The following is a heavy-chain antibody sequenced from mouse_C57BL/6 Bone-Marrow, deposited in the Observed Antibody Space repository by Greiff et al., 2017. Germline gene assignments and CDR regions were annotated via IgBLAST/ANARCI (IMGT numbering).Heavy chain of an antibody. J-gene: IGHJ2*01. CDR3: ARSSYSNFDY. V-gene: IGHV1-69*01. Sequence: VQLQQPGAELVMPGASVKLSCKASGYTFTSYWMHWVKQRPGQGLEWIGEIDPSDSYTNYNQKFKGKSTLTVDKSSSTAYMQLSSLTSEDSAVYYCARSSYSNFDYWGQGTTLTVSS. CDR2: IDPSDSYT. D-gene: IGHD2-5*01. CDR1: GYTFTSYW.